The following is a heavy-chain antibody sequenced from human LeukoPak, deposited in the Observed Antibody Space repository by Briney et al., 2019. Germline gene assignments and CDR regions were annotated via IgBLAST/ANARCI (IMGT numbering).Heavy chain of an antibody. J-gene: IGHJ6*02. D-gene: IGHD6-19*01. CDR2: IYYSGSP. CDR3: ARDQTVAGIGYYYGMDV. V-gene: IGHV4-61*01. Sequence: SETLSLTCTVSGGSVSSNNYYWTWIRQPPGTGLECIGYIYYSGSPNYNPSLKSRVIISVDTSKNQFSLKLSSVTAADTAVYYCARDQTVAGIGYYYGMDVWGQGTTVTVSS. CDR1: GGSVSSNNYY.